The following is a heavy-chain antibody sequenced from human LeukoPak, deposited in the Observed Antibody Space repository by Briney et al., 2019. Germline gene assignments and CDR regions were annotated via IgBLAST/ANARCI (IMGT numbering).Heavy chain of an antibody. CDR2: FYYSGST. V-gene: IGHV4-59*08. Sequence: PSETLSLTCTVSGGSISSYYWSWIRQPPGKGLEWIGYFYYSGSTNYNPSLKSRVTISVDTSKNQFSLKLSSVTAADTAVYYCARRASSGYYYREEWGQGTLVTVSS. CDR3: ARRASSGYYYREE. CDR1: GGSISSYY. J-gene: IGHJ4*02. D-gene: IGHD3-22*01.